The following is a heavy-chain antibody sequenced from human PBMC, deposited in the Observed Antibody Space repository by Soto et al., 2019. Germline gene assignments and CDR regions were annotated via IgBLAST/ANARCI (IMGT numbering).Heavy chain of an antibody. Sequence: LRLSCAAPGFTFSSSAISWVRQAPGKGLEWVSAVSANGQGIYYADSVRGRFTISRDNSKNTVFLHMDSLSAEDTAVYYCAKDRHYPRDYFHYWGQGTLVTVSS. D-gene: IGHD3-10*01. CDR2: VSANGQGI. CDR1: GFTFSSSA. V-gene: IGHV3-23*01. J-gene: IGHJ4*02. CDR3: AKDRHYPRDYFHY.